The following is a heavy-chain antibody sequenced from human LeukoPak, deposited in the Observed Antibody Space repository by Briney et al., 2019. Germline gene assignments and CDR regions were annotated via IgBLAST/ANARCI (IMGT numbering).Heavy chain of an antibody. CDR1: GFTFDDYA. CDR2: ISWNSGSI. Sequence: GGSLRLSCAASGFTFDDYAMHWVRQASGKGLEWVSGISWNSGSIGYADSVKGRFTISRDNAKNSLYLQMNSLRAEDTALYYCASGRSYDSSGLDYWGQGTLVTVSS. J-gene: IGHJ4*02. CDR3: ASGRSYDSSGLDY. D-gene: IGHD3-22*01. V-gene: IGHV3-9*01.